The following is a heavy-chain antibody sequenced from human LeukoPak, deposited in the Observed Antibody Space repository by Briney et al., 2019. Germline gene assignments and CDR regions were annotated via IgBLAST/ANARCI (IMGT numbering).Heavy chain of an antibody. CDR2: ISYDGSNK. D-gene: IGHD6-6*01. Sequence: GGSLRLSCAASGFTFSSYAMHWVRQAPGEGLEWVAVISYDGSNKYYADSVKGRFTISRDNSKNTLYLQMNSLRAEDTAVYYCARDFQPHISSSPSDYWGQGTLVTVSS. CDR3: ARDFQPHISSSPSDY. V-gene: IGHV3-30*04. CDR1: GFTFSSYA. J-gene: IGHJ4*02.